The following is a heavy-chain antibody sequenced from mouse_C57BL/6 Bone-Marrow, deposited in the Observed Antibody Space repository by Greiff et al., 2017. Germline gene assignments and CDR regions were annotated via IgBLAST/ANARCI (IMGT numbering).Heavy chain of an antibody. Sequence: VQLQQSGPELVKPGASVKISCKASGYTFTDYYMNWVKQSHGKSLEWIGDINPNNGGTSYNQKFKGKATLTVDKSSSTAYMELRSLTSEDSAVYYCASPPYGSSPWYFDVWGTGTTVTVSS. CDR1: GYTFTDYY. J-gene: IGHJ1*03. CDR3: ASPPYGSSPWYFDV. V-gene: IGHV1-26*01. D-gene: IGHD1-1*01. CDR2: INPNNGGT.